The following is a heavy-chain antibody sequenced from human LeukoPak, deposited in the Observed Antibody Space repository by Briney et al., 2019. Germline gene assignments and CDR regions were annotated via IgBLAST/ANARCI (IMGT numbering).Heavy chain of an antibody. CDR2: INPNIGDR. CDR3: ARTTSLTASGYDY. Sequence: ASVKVSCKASGYTFTNYHINWVRQAPGQGREWMGWINPNIGDRGYAQKFQGRVSITSDTSISTAYMELGSPRSEDTAVYFCARTTSLTASGYDYWGQGTLVTVSS. V-gene: IGHV1-8*03. D-gene: IGHD4-17*01. J-gene: IGHJ4*02. CDR1: GYTFTNYH.